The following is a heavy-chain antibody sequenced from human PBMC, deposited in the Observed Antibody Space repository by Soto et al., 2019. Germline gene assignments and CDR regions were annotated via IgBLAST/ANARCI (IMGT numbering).Heavy chain of an antibody. CDR3: ARARTIIGPHKWFDP. D-gene: IGHD2-8*01. CDR2: MNPNSGNT. V-gene: IGHV1-8*01. J-gene: IGHJ5*02. Sequence: QVQLVQSGAEVKKPGASVKVSCKASGYTFTSYDINWVRQATGQGLEWMGWMNPNSGNTGYAQKFQGRVTMTRNTSIRTEYMEVSSLRSEDTAVYYCARARTIIGPHKWFDPWGQGTLVTVSS. CDR1: GYTFTSYD.